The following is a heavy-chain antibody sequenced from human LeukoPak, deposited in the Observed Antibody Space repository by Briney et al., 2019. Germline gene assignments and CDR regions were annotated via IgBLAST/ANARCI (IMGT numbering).Heavy chain of an antibody. CDR1: GFTFSSYS. D-gene: IGHD1-26*01. CDR3: ASSRDRLPKYYPFDY. Sequence: PGGSLRLSCAASGFTFSSYSMNWVRQAPGKGLEWVSFISSSSSYIYYADSVKGRFTISRDNAKNSLYLQMNSLRAEDTAVYYCASSRDRLPKYYPFDYWGQGTLVTVSS. V-gene: IGHV3-21*01. CDR2: ISSSSSYI. J-gene: IGHJ4*02.